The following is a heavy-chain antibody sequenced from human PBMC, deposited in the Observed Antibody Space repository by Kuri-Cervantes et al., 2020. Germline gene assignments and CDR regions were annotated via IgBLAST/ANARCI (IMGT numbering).Heavy chain of an antibody. CDR3: ARDAPGYSSSWYIPNFDY. D-gene: IGHD6-13*01. V-gene: IGHV1-46*01. CDR1: GYTFTSSY. CDR2: INPSGGST. Sequence: ASVKVSCKASGYTFTSSYIHWVRQAPGQGLEWMGIINPSGGSTSYAQKFQGRVTMTRDTSTSTVYMELSSLRSEDTAVYYCARDAPGYSSSWYIPNFDYWGQGTLVTVSS. J-gene: IGHJ4*02.